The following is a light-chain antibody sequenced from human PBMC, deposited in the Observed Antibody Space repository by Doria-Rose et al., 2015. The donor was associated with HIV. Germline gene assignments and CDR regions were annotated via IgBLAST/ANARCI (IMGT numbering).Light chain of an antibody. CDR3: QQTYSSPKWT. V-gene: IGKV1-39*01. CDR1: QTVSTY. J-gene: IGKJ1*01. Sequence: MTQSPSSLSASIGDRVTITCRASQTVSTYLNWFQKEPGKAPKLLIYAASRWQSGVPSRCSGSGSGTDFTLTISGLQPGDFATYYCQQTYSSPKWTVGQGTK. CDR2: AAS.